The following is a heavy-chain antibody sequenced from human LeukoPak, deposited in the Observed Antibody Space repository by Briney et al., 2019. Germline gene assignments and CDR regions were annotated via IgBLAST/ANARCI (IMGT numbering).Heavy chain of an antibody. CDR3: ARDRDFWSGYLFDY. CDR1: GFTFSRFW. CDR2: IKQDGSEK. J-gene: IGHJ4*02. Sequence: GGSLRLSCAASGFTFSRFWMSWVRQAPGKGLEWVANIKQDGSEKYYVDSVKGRFTISRDNAKNSLYLQMNSPRAEDTAVYYCARDRDFWSGYLFDYWGQGTLVTVSS. D-gene: IGHD3-3*01. V-gene: IGHV3-7*01.